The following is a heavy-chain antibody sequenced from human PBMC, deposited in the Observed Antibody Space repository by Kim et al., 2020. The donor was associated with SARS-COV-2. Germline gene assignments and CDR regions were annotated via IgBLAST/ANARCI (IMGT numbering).Heavy chain of an antibody. CDR1: GFTFSSYA. CDR2: ISYDGSNK. Sequence: GGSLRLSCAASGFTFSSYAMHWVRQAPGKGLEWVAVISYDGSNKYYADSVKGRFTISRDNSKNTLFLQMNSLRAEDTSVYYCARDPVSGADYYYYGMDVWGQGTTVTVSS. D-gene: IGHD3-10*01. J-gene: IGHJ6*02. CDR3: ARDPVSGADYYYYGMDV. V-gene: IGHV3-30*04.